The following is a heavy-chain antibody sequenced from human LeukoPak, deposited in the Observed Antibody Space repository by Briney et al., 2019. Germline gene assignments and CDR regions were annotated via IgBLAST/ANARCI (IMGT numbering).Heavy chain of an antibody. CDR3: AKDQRGYCGSTSCNLDF. Sequence: GGSLRLSCAASGFTFSNFWMSSVRQAPGKGLEWVANIKQYGSVKYYVNSVKGRFTISRDNAKNSLYLQMDSLRAEDTAVYYCAKDQRGYCGSTSCNLDFWGQGTLVTVSS. CDR2: IKQYGSVK. V-gene: IGHV3-7*01. D-gene: IGHD2-2*01. CDR1: GFTFSNFW. J-gene: IGHJ4*02.